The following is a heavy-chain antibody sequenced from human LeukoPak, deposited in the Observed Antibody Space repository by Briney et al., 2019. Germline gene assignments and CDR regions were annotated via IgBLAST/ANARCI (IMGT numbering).Heavy chain of an antibody. Sequence: PGGSLRLSCAASGFTFSSYAMSWVRQAPGKGLEWVSAISGSGGSTYYADSMKGRFTISRDNSKNTLYLQMNSLRAEDTAVYYCAKQQWLVDCFDYWGQGTPVTVSS. V-gene: IGHV3-23*01. CDR3: AKQQWLVDCFDY. CDR2: ISGSGGST. CDR1: GFTFSSYA. J-gene: IGHJ4*02. D-gene: IGHD6-19*01.